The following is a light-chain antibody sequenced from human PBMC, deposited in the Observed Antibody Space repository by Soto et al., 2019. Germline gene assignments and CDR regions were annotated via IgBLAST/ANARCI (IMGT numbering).Light chain of an antibody. Sequence: QSALTQPPSMSATPGQRVTISCSGSRSSIGSNSVNWYQQLPGTAPKLLIYKNNQRPSGVPDRFSGSKSGTSASLAISGLQSEDEADYYCAAWDDSLTVLFGGGTKLTVL. V-gene: IGLV1-44*01. CDR3: AAWDDSLTVL. CDR1: RSSIGSNS. CDR2: KNN. J-gene: IGLJ2*01.